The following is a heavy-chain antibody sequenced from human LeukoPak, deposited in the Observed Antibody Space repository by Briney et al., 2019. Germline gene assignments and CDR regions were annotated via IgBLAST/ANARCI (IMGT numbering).Heavy chain of an antibody. V-gene: IGHV3-30*02. J-gene: IGHJ6*02. Sequence: GGSLRLSCAASGFSFSSNGIHWVRQAPGKGLEWVSFIQTGGDPKYYADSVRGRFTISRDNSKKTCSLQMDSLRVEDTAAYYCAREASTEIIGGMDVRGQGTTVTVTS. CDR1: GFSFSSNG. D-gene: IGHD2-8*02. CDR2: IQTGGDPK. CDR3: AREASTEIIGGMDV.